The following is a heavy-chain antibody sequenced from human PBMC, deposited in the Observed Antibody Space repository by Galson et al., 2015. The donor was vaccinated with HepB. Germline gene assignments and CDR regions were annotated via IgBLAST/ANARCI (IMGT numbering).Heavy chain of an antibody. V-gene: IGHV3-21*01. CDR2: ISSSSSYI. J-gene: IGHJ6*02. Sequence: SLRLSCAASGFTFSSYSMNWVRQAPGKGLEWVSSISSSSSYIYYADSVKGRFTISRDNAKNSLYLQMNSLRAEDTAVYYCASPITMVRGVHYYYYYGMDVWGQGTTVTVSS. CDR1: GFTFSSYS. CDR3: ASPITMVRGVHYYYYYGMDV. D-gene: IGHD3-10*01.